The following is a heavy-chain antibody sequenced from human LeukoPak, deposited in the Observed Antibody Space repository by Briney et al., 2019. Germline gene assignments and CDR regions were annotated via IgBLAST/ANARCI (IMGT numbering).Heavy chain of an antibody. J-gene: IGHJ4*02. CDR1: GDSLSGYF. CDR3: ARGSGWYFY. V-gene: IGHV4-59*08. Sequence: SGTLSLTCTVSGDSLSGYFWSWIRQPPGKGLEWIGYIYYSGSTKYNPSLNSRVTISQDTSKNQFSLKLSSATAADTAVYYCARGSGWYFYWGQGALVTVSS. CDR2: IYYSGST. D-gene: IGHD6-13*01.